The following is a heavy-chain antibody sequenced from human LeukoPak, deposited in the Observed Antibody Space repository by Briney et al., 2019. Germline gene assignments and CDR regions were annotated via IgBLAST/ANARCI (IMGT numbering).Heavy chain of an antibody. J-gene: IGHJ4*02. D-gene: IGHD3-9*01. V-gene: IGHV3-11*01. CDR3: ARGLRYFEYYFDY. Sequence: GGSLRLSCAASGFTFSDYYMSWIRQAPGKGLEWVSYISSSGSTIYYADSVQGRFTISRDNAKNSLYLQMNSLRAEDTAVYYCARGLRYFEYYFDYWGQGTLVTVSS. CDR2: ISSSGSTI. CDR1: GFTFSDYY.